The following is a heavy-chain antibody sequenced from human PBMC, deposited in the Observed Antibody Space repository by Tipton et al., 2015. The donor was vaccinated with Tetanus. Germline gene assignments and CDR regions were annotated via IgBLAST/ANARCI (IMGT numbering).Heavy chain of an antibody. CDR2: ILGSGAST. CDR1: GFTFSNYA. CDR3: AKKGVVLSAPGAFDI. V-gene: IGHV3-23*01. J-gene: IGHJ3*02. Sequence: SLRLSCAASGFTFSNYAMSWVRQAPGKGLEWVSGILGSGASTHYADSVKGRVTISRDNSKNALFLEVNSLRPEDTAVYYCAKKGVVLSAPGAFDIWGQGTMVTVSS. D-gene: IGHD2-21*01.